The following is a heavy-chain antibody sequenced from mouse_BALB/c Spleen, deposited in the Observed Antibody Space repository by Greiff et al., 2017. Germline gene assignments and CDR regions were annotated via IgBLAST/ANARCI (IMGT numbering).Heavy chain of an antibody. Sequence: VQRVESGAELARPGASVKLSCKASGYTFTSYWMQWVNQRPGQGLEWIGAIHPGDGDTRYTQKFKGKATLPADISSSTAYMQLSSLASEDSAVYYCARSRRYYFDYWGQGTTLTVSS. CDR3: ARSRRYYFDY. CDR1: GYTFTSYW. J-gene: IGHJ2*01. V-gene: IGHV1-87*01. CDR2: IHPGDGDT.